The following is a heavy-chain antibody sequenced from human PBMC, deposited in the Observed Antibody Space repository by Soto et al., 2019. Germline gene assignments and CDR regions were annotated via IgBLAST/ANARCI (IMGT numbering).Heavy chain of an antibody. D-gene: IGHD2-2*01. J-gene: IGHJ6*02. CDR3: ARYCSSTSCKTNSNYYYYGMDV. V-gene: IGHV1-69*13. CDR1: GGTFSSYA. Sequence: SVKGSCKASGGTFSSYAISWVRQAPGQGLEWMGGIIPIFGTANYAQKFQGRVTITADESTSTAYMELSSLRSEDTAVYYCARYCSSTSCKTNSNYYYYGMDVWGQGTTVTVSS. CDR2: IIPIFGTA.